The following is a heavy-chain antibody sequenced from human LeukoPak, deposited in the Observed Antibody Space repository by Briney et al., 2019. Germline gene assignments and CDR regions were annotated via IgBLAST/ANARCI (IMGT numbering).Heavy chain of an antibody. CDR1: GFTFSDHY. V-gene: IGHV3-11*04. Sequence: GGSLRLSCAASGFTFSDHYMSWIRQAPGKGLAWVSYIGDSGTPIYYADSVKGRFTVSRDNAKNSLFLQMDSLRAEDTAVYYCARDRRPSVYGGLDNWGQGTLVTVSS. D-gene: IGHD4/OR15-4a*01. J-gene: IGHJ4*02. CDR2: IGDSGTPI. CDR3: ARDRRPSVYGGLDN.